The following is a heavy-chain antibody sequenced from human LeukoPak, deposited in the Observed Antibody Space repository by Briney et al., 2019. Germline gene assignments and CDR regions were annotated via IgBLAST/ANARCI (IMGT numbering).Heavy chain of an antibody. V-gene: IGHV3-23*01. CDR3: AKEKYSTSATGFDY. CDR1: GFTFINHA. D-gene: IGHD6-6*01. J-gene: IGHJ4*02. CDR2: ISGSGSSI. Sequence: GGSLRLSCAASGFTFINHAMSWVRQAPGKGLEWVSAISGSGSSIYYADSVKGRFTISRDNSKNTLYLHMNSLRAEDTAIYYCAKEKYSTSATGFDYWGQGTLVTVSS.